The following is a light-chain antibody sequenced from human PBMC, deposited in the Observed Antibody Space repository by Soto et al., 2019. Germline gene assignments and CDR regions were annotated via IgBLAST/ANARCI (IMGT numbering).Light chain of an antibody. J-gene: IGKJ4*01. CDR1: QSISIN. Sequence: ETVMTQSPATLSVSPGERATLSCRASQSISINLAWYQQKPGQAPRLLIYGASTRATGVPARFSGSGSGTEFTLTISSLQSEDLAVYYCQQRSVWPLTFGGGTKLEIK. CDR2: GAS. CDR3: QQRSVWPLT. V-gene: IGKV3-15*01.